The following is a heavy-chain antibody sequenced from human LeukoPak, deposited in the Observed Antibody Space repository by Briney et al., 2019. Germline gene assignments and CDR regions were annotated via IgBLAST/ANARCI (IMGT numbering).Heavy chain of an antibody. CDR2: ISGSGGST. Sequence: GGSLRLSCVASGFTLRSYVMNWVRQTPGKGLEWVSAISGSGGSTYYADSVKGRFTISRDNSRHTLYLQMNSLGPEDTAMYYCATLYDSAGYYRTPNDSWGQGTLVTVSS. CDR3: ATLYDSAGYYRTPNDS. CDR1: GFTLRSYV. V-gene: IGHV3-23*01. J-gene: IGHJ4*02. D-gene: IGHD3-22*01.